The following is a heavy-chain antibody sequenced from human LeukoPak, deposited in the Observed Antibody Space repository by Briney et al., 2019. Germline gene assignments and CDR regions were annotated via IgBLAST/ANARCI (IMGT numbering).Heavy chain of an antibody. CDR1: GGSISGSSYY. CDR3: ARRARGYSYGYYYYYYMDV. V-gene: IGHV4-39*01. CDR2: IYYSGST. D-gene: IGHD5-18*01. J-gene: IGHJ6*03. Sequence: KTSETLSLTCTVSGGSISGSSYYWGWIRQPPGKGLEWIGSIYYSGSTYYNPSLKSRVTISVDTSKNQFSLKLSSVTAADTAVYYCARRARGYSYGYYYYYYMDVWGKGTTVTVSS.